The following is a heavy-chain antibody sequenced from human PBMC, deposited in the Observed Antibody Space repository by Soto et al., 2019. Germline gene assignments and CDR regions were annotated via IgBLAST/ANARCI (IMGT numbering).Heavy chain of an antibody. V-gene: IGHV1-3*01. CDR2: INAGNGNT. Sequence: ASVKVSCKASGYTFTSYAMHWVRQAPGQRLEWMGWINAGNGNTKYSQKFQGRVTITRDTSASTAYMELSSLRSEDTAVYYCARDPDSWSCYWYYYDMDVWGQGTTVTVSS. J-gene: IGHJ6*02. CDR3: ARDPDSWSCYWYYYDMDV. CDR1: GYTFTSYA. D-gene: IGHD3-3*01.